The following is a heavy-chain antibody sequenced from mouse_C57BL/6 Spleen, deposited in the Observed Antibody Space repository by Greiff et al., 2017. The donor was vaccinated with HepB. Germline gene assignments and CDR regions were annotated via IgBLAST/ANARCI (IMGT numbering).Heavy chain of an antibody. V-gene: IGHV1-80*01. J-gene: IGHJ3*01. CDR3: ARGAY. CDR1: GYAFSSYW. Sequence: VKLMESGAELVKFGASVKISCKAFGYAFSSYWMNWVKQRPGKGLEWIGQIYPGDGDTNYNGNFKGKATLTADKSSSTAYMQLSSLTSEDSAVYFCARGAYWGQGTLVTVSA. CDR2: IYPGDGDT.